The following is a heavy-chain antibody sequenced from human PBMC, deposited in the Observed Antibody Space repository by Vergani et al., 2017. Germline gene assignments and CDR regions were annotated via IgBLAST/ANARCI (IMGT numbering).Heavy chain of an antibody. CDR1: GFTFSSAW. CDR2: IRPKTDGETT. CDR3: TTPKKCELLYDCDD. D-gene: IGHD3-10*01. J-gene: IGHJ4*02. Sequence: EVQPVESGGGLVKPGGSLRLSCTTSGFTFSSAWMSWVRQAPGKGLEWVARIRPKTDGETTDYAAPVKGRFTISRDDSKNTLYLQMNSLKTEDTAVYYFTTPKKCELLYDCDDWGQGTLFTVPS. V-gene: IGHV3-15*01.